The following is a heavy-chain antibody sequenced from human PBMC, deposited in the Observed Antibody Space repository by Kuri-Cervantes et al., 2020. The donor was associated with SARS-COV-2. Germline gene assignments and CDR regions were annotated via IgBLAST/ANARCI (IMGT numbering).Heavy chain of an antibody. V-gene: IGHV4-59*12. D-gene: IGHD1-14*01. CDR1: GGSISSDY. Sequence: GSLRLSCTVSGGSISSDYWSWIRQPPGKGLEWVGFINYSGSTNYNPSLKSRVTISVDTSKNQFSLKLSSVTAADTAVYYCARSRRVWFDPWGQGTLVTVSS. J-gene: IGHJ5*02. CDR3: ARSRRVWFDP. CDR2: INYSGST.